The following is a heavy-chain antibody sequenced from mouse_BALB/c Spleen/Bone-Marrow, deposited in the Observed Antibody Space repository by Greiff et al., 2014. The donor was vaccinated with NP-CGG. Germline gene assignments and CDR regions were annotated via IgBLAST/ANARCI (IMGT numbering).Heavy chain of an antibody. CDR1: GFNIKDTY. D-gene: IGHD2-14*01. V-gene: IGHV14-3*02. Sequence: VQLQQSGAELVMPGASVKLSCTASGFNIKDTYMHWVKQRPEQGLEWIGRIDPANGNTKYDPKFQGKATITADTSSNTAYLQLSSLTSEDTAVYYCASYRYAWYFDVWGAGTTVTVSS. CDR3: ASYRYAWYFDV. CDR2: IDPANGNT. J-gene: IGHJ1*01.